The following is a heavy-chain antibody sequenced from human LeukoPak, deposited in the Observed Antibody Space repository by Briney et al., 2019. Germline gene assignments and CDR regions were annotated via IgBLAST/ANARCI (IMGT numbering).Heavy chain of an antibody. Sequence: PSETLSLTCAVYGGSFSGYYWSWIRQPPGKGLEWIGEINHSGSTNYNPSLKSRVAISVDTSKNQFSLKLSSVTAADTAVYYCAGAPILYYDFWSASDYWGQGTLVTVSS. CDR2: INHSGST. J-gene: IGHJ4*02. CDR1: GGSFSGYY. CDR3: AGAPILYYDFWSASDY. V-gene: IGHV4-34*01. D-gene: IGHD3-3*01.